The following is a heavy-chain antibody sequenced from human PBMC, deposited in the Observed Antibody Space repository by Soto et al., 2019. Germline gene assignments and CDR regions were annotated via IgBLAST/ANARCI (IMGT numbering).Heavy chain of an antibody. J-gene: IGHJ4*02. V-gene: IGHV3-23*01. Sequence: EVQLLESGGGLVQPGGSLRLSCAASGFTFSSYAMSWVRQAPGKGLEWVSAISGSGGSTYYADSVKGRFTISRDNSNNTLYLQMNIMRAEDTAVYYCAKDNDFWSGQFDYWGQGTLVTVSS. CDR3: AKDNDFWSGQFDY. CDR1: GFTFSSYA. CDR2: ISGSGGST. D-gene: IGHD3-3*01.